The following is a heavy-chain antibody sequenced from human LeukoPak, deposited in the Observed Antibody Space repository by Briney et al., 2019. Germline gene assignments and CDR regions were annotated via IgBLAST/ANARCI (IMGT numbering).Heavy chain of an antibody. D-gene: IGHD3-22*01. CDR1: GFTFSSYA. V-gene: IGHV3-23*01. CDR2: GSGSGGST. CDR3: AKEEGYYDSSGYGAFDI. J-gene: IGHJ3*02. Sequence: GGSLRLSCAASGFTFSSYAMSSVRQAPGKGLEWVSAGSGSGGSTYYADSVKGRFTISRDNSKNTLYLQMNSLRAEDTAVYYCAKEEGYYDSSGYGAFDIWGQGTMVTVSS.